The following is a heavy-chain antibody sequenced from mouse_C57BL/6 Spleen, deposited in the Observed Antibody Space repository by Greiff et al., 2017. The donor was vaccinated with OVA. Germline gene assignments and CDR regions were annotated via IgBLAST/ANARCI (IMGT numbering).Heavy chain of an antibody. J-gene: IGHJ2*01. CDR3: ARSYYSNQYYFDY. CDR2: ISGGGGNT. D-gene: IGHD2-5*01. V-gene: IGHV5-9*01. CDR1: GFTFSSYT. Sequence: EVMLVESGGGLVKPGGSLKLSCAASGFTFSSYTMSWVRQTPEKRLEWVATISGGGGNTYYPDSVKGRFTISRDNAKNTLYLQMSSLRSEDTALYYCARSYYSNQYYFDYWGQGTTLTVSS.